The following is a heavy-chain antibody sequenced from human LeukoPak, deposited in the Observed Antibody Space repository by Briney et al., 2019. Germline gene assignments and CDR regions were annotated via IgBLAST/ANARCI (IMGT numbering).Heavy chain of an antibody. CDR1: GYTFTSNG. CDR3: ARLGDSSGWSNC. CDR2: ISPYNGHT. J-gene: IGHJ4*02. D-gene: IGHD6-19*01. V-gene: IGHV1-18*01. Sequence: ASVKVSCKASGYTFTSNGVSWVRQAPGQGLEWMGWISPYNGHTHYAQKLQGRVTMTTDTSTSTAYMELRSLRSNDTAVYFCARLGDSSGWSNCWGQGTLVTVSS.